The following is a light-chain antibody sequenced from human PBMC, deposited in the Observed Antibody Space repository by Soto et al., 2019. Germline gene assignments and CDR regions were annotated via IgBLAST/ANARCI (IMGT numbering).Light chain of an antibody. CDR3: STWDESLRGLV. CDR1: SSNIGGNS. J-gene: IGLJ2*01. Sequence: QSVLTQPPSASGAPGQGISISCSGSSSNIGGNSVSWYRQVPGTAPKLLIFSNHQRPSGVPDRFSGSKSGTSASLAISGRQSEDEADYYCSTWDESLRGLVFGGGTKLTVL. V-gene: IGLV1-44*01. CDR2: SNH.